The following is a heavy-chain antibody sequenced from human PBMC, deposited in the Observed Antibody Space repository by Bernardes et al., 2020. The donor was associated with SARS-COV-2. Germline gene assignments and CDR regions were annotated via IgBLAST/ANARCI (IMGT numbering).Heavy chain of an antibody. D-gene: IGHD1-1*01. CDR1: GFTFSSYD. CDR2: VSSSGATT. Sequence: GGSLRLSCAASGFTFSSYDMSWVRQAPGKGLEWVSVVSSSGATTYYADSVKGRFTIARDNAKNTLHLQMNSLRAEDTAVYYCAKGRRRTGTTTAYYGLDVWGQGTTDTVS. J-gene: IGHJ6*02. V-gene: IGHV3-23*01. CDR3: AKGRRRTGTTTAYYGLDV.